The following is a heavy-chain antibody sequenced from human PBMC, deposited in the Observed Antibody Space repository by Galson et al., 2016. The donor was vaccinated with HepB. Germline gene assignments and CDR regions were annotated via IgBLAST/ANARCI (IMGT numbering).Heavy chain of an antibody. V-gene: IGHV3-9*01. CDR3: VRALPRWDYGMDV. CDR1: GFSFDDYV. Sequence: SLRLSCAASGFSFDDYVAHWVRQVPGKGLEWVSGISWNSGRIGYADSVKGRFAISRDNAKKSLYLQMNSLRIEDTALYYCVRALPRWDYGMDVWGQGTKVTVSS. CDR2: ISWNSGRI. D-gene: IGHD4-23*01. J-gene: IGHJ6*02.